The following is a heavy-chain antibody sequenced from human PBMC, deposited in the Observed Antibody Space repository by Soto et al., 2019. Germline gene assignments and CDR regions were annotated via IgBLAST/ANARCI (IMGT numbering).Heavy chain of an antibody. J-gene: IGHJ4*02. Sequence: GCRILSCTASGFTFGDYWMTWVRQAPGKGLEWVANLKRDGREIYYVDSVKGRFSVSRDNAKNSLYLQMNNLRPEDTAVYYCARDVYEILGRVVRRLDSWGQGTLVTVSS. CDR3: ARDVYEILGRVVRRLDS. CDR1: GFTFGDYW. D-gene: IGHD2-8*01. V-gene: IGHV3-7*03. CDR2: LKRDGREI.